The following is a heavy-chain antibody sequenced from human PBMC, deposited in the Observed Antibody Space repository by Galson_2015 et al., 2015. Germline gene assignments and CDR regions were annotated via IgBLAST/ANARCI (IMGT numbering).Heavy chain of an antibody. Sequence: QSGAEVKKPGESLKISCQGSGYTFSSYWVGWVRQMPGKGLELMGIIYPGDSDTRYSPSSQGHVFISADKSLSTAYLQWSSLKASDTAMYYCARSYDSDGSNSYFDDWGQGTQVTVSS. D-gene: IGHD3-22*01. CDR2: IYPGDSDT. J-gene: IGHJ4*02. CDR1: GYTFSSYW. CDR3: ARSYDSDGSNSYFDD. V-gene: IGHV5-51*01.